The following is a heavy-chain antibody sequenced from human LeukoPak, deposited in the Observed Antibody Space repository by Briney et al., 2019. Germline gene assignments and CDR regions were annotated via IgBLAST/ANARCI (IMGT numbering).Heavy chain of an antibody. CDR2: IKPDGSEK. CDR3: ARGRTSMFN. Sequence: GGSLRLSCAASGFTFSSYWMNWVRQAPGKGLEWVANIKPDGSEKYYVDSVKGRFTISRDNAKNSLYLQMISLRAEDTAVYYCARGRTSMFNWRQGTLVTVSS. D-gene: IGHD5-18*01. J-gene: IGHJ4*02. CDR1: GFTFSSYW. V-gene: IGHV3-7*04.